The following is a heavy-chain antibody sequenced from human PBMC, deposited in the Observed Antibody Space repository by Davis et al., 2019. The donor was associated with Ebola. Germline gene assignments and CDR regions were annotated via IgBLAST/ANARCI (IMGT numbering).Heavy chain of an antibody. CDR1: GYTFTDYY. D-gene: IGHD1-26*01. CDR2: IIPILGIA. Sequence: AASVKVSCKASGYTFTDYYLHWVRQAPGQGLEWMGRIIPILGIANYAQKFQGRVTITADKSTSTAYMELSSLRSEDTAVYYCARDSGSYPDYFDYWGQGTLVTVSS. CDR3: ARDSGSYPDYFDY. V-gene: IGHV1-69*04. J-gene: IGHJ4*02.